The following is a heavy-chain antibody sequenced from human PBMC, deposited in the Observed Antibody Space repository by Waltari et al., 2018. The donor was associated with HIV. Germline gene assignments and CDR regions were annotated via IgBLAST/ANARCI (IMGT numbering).Heavy chain of an antibody. CDR1: GGTFSSYA. Sequence: QVQLVQSGAEVKKPGSSVKVSCKASGGTFSSYAISWVRQAPGQGLEWMGRIIPILGIANYAQKCEGRVTFTEDKSTRTAYRERSNLRTEDTAVYYCARANYDSSGYYYPYWGQGTLVTVSS. J-gene: IGHJ4*02. D-gene: IGHD3-22*01. CDR3: ARANYDSSGYYYPY. CDR2: IIPILGIA. V-gene: IGHV1-69*04.